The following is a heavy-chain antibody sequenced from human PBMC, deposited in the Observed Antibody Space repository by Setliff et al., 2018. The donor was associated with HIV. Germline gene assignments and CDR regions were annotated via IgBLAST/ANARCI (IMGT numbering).Heavy chain of an antibody. V-gene: IGHV4-39*01. CDR2: IYYSGST. CDR1: GGSINNSRYY. J-gene: IGHJ5*02. Sequence: SETLSLTCTVSGGSINNSRYYWSWIRQPPGKGLEWIGSIYYSGSTYYDPSLKSRVTISVGTSKNQFSLKLSSVTAADAAVYYCASRVYYYDSSGYLREEGFDPWGQGTLVTV. CDR3: ASRVYYYDSSGYLREEGFDP. D-gene: IGHD3-22*01.